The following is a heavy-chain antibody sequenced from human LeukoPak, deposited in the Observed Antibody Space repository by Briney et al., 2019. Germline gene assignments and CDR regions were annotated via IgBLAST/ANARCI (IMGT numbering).Heavy chain of an antibody. D-gene: IGHD2-2*01. J-gene: IGHJ4*02. CDR1: GYTFTCNY. CDR2: TKLNRGDT. CDR3: ARAPYYHLPNDY. V-gene: IGHV1-2*06. Sequence: GASVKVSCKASGYTFTCNYMHWVRHAPGRGLEWRGHTKLNRGDTSYAQKFLGRVRMTRDTSISTAYMELSSRRSDDTAVYYCARAPYYHLPNDYWGKGTLVTVSS.